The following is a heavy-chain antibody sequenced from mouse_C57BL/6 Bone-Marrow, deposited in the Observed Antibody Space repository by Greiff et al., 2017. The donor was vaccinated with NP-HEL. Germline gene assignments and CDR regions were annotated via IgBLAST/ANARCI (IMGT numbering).Heavy chain of an antibody. CDR2: ISSGSSTI. CDR3: ARIWGYYVGYFDY. V-gene: IGHV5-17*01. J-gene: IGHJ2*01. Sequence: EVMLVESGGGLVKPGGSLKLSCAASGFTFSDYGMHWVRQAPEKGLEWVAYISSGSSTIYYADTVKGRFTISRDNAKNTLFLQMTSLRSEDTAMYYCARIWGYYVGYFDYWGQGTTLTVSS. D-gene: IGHD2-3*01. CDR1: GFTFSDYG.